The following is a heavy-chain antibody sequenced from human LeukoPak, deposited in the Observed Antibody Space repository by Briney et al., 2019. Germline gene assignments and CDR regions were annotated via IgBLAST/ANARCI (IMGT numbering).Heavy chain of an antibody. D-gene: IGHD6-6*01. J-gene: IGHJ6*02. CDR3: ARDAWLESSSSEHYYYYGMDV. V-gene: IGHV4-31*03. CDR1: GXSISSGGYY. CDR2: IYYSGST. Sequence: SETLSLTCTVSGXSISSGGYYWSWIRQHPGKGLEWIGYIYYSGSTYYNPSLKSRVTISVDTSKNQFSLKLSSVTAADTAVYYCARDAWLESSSSEHYYYYGMDVWGQGTTVTVSS.